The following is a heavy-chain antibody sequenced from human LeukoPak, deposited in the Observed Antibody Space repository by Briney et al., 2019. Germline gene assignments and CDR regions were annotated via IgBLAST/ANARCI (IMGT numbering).Heavy chain of an antibody. D-gene: IGHD3-3*01. V-gene: IGHV6-1*01. Sequence: SQTLSLTCAISGDSVSRTDAVWNWIRQSPSRGLEWLGRTYYRSKWYNDYAVSVKSRITISPDTSRNQFSLQLNSVTPEDTAVYYCASYYDFWSGYYTYYFDNWGQGTLVTVSS. CDR1: GDSVSRTDAV. CDR2: TYYRSKWYN. J-gene: IGHJ4*02. CDR3: ASYYDFWSGYYTYYFDN.